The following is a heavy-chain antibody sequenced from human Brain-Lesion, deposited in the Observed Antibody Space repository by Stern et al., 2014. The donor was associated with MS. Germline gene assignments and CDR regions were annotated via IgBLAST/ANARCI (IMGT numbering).Heavy chain of an antibody. J-gene: IGHJ5*02. CDR2: IKEDGSET. D-gene: IGHD2-15*01. CDR3: ARGSDT. Sequence: EVQLVESGGGLVQPGGSLRLSCAASGFTFSSYWMNWVRPAPGKGLEWVANIKEDGSETYYVGSVKGRLTISRDNAKNSLYLQMNSLRAEDTAVYYCARGSDTWGQGTLVTVSS. V-gene: IGHV3-7*01. CDR1: GFTFSSYW.